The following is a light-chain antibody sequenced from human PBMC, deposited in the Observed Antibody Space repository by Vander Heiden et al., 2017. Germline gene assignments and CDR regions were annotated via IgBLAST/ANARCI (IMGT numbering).Light chain of an antibody. CDR1: QRVLYSSNNKND. Sequence: DIVMTQFPDSLAVSLCEWATINCKSSQRVLYSSNNKNDLAWYRHKPGQPPELLISCASTRESGVPYRFSGCGSEIDFTLTISRLQAEDVAFYYCQQNYTTLTFGQGTRLEIK. CDR3: QQNYTTLT. V-gene: IGKV4-1*01. J-gene: IGKJ5*01. CDR2: CAS.